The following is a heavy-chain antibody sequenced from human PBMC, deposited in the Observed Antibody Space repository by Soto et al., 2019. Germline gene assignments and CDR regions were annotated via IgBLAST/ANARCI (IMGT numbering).Heavy chain of an antibody. CDR2: INHSGST. Sequence: SETLSLTCAVYGGSFSGYYWSWIRQPPGKGLEWIGEINHSGSTNYNPSLKSRVTISVDTSKNQFSLKLSSVTAADTAVYYCARGEIAAAGILDYWGQGTLVTVSS. D-gene: IGHD6-13*01. V-gene: IGHV4-34*01. J-gene: IGHJ4*02. CDR1: GGSFSGYY. CDR3: ARGEIAAAGILDY.